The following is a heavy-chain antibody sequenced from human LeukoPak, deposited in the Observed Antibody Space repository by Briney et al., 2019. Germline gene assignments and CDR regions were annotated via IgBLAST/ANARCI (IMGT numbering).Heavy chain of an antibody. J-gene: IGHJ5*02. D-gene: IGHD5-18*01. CDR1: GGSFSGYY. V-gene: IGHV4-34*01. Sequence: SETLSLTCAVYGGSFSGYYWSWIRQPPGKGLEWIGGINRSGSTNYNACLKSRVTVSVDSSKNQFSLRLSSGTAADTAVYYCAPRGDLEHSYGYRTWFAPYGQGTRVTVSS. CDR3: APRGDLEHSYGYRTWFAP. CDR2: INRSGST.